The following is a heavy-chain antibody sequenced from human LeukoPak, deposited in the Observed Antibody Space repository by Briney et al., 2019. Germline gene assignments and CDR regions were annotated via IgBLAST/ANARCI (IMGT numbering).Heavy chain of an antibody. D-gene: IGHD3-3*01. CDR2: ISYDGSNK. CDR3: IWSGEAD. CDR1: GFTFSSYG. V-gene: IGHV3-30*03. J-gene: IGHJ4*02. Sequence: GRSLRLSCEASGFTFSSYGVHWVRQAPGKGLEWVAVISYDGSNKYYADSVKGRFTISRDNSKNTLYLQMNSLRAEDTAVYFCIWSGEADWGQGTLVTVSS.